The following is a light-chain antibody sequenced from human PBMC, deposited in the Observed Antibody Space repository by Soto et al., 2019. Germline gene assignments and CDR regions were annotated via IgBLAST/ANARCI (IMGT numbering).Light chain of an antibody. CDR1: QGISNY. J-gene: IGKJ3*01. CDR2: AAS. Sequence: DIKMTQSPSSLSASVGDRVTITCRASQGISNYLAWYQQKPGKVPKLLIYAASTLQSGVPSRFSGSGSGTDFTLTISSLQPEDVATYYCQKYNTALTFGPGTKVDIK. V-gene: IGKV1-27*01. CDR3: QKYNTALT.